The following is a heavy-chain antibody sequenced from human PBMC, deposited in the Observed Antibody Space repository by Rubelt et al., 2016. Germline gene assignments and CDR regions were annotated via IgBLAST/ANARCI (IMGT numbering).Heavy chain of an antibody. CDR3: ARTPIYNKYVIPFDS. V-gene: IGHV4-34*01. J-gene: IGHJ4*02. D-gene: IGHD3-16*02. CDR1: GGSFSGYY. CDR2: INHSGST. Sequence: QVQLQQWGAGLLKPSETLSLTCAVYGGSFSGYYWSWIRQPPGKGLEWIGEINHSGSTNYNPSLKGRVTISADTSKNQFSLKLNFRTAADMAVYYCARTPIYNKYVIPFDSWGQGTLVTVSS.